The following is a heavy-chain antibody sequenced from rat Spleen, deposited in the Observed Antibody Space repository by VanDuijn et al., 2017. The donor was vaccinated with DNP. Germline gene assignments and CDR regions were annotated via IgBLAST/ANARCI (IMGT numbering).Heavy chain of an antibody. CDR3: ASNNYFDY. J-gene: IGHJ2*01. CDR2: ITSGGTT. CDR1: GFTFNNYW. Sequence: EVQLVESGGDLVQPGRSLKLSCVASGFTFNNYWMNWIRQAPGKGLEWVASITSGGTTFSPDSVNGRFTISRDNAENTVYLQMNSLRSEDTATYYCASNNYFDYWGQGVMVTVSS. V-gene: IGHV5-31*01.